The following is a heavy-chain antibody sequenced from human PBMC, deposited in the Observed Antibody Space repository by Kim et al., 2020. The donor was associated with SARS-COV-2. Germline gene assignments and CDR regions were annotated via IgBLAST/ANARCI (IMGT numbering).Heavy chain of an antibody. CDR2: IYYSGST. CDR1: GGSISSSSYY. V-gene: IGHV4-39*07. Sequence: SETLSLTCTVSGGSISSSSYYWGWIRQPPGKGLEWIGSIYYSGSTYYNPSLKSRVTISVDTSKNQFSLKLSSVTAADTAVYYCARDVRRIGYYFDYWGQG. CDR3: ARDVRRIGYYFDY. D-gene: IGHD2-15*01. J-gene: IGHJ4*02.